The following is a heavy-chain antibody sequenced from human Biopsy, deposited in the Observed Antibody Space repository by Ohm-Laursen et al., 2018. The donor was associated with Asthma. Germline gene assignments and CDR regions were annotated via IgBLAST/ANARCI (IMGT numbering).Heavy chain of an antibody. V-gene: IGHV4-31*03. CDR3: ARTTYGDDGFDP. D-gene: IGHD4-17*01. Sequence: PSQTLSLTCTVSGGSINIGDYYRSWIRQHPGKGLEWIGYIYYSGSTYYNPSLKSRVSILIDTSKNQFSLRLSSVTAADTAVYYCARTTYGDDGFDPWGQGTLVTVSS. CDR1: GGSINIGDYY. CDR2: IYYSGST. J-gene: IGHJ5*02.